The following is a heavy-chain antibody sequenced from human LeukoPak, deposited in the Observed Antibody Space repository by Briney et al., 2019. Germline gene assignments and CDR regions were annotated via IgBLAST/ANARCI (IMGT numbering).Heavy chain of an antibody. Sequence: GGSLRLSCAASGFTFSSYAMSWVRQAPGKGLEWVSAISGSGGSTYYADSVKGRFTISRDTYKNTLYLQMDSLRAEDMAVYYCAKDRFYDILTGYADYWGQGTLVTVSS. CDR3: AKDRFYDILTGYADY. D-gene: IGHD3-9*01. J-gene: IGHJ4*02. V-gene: IGHV3-23*01. CDR1: GFTFSSYA. CDR2: ISGSGGST.